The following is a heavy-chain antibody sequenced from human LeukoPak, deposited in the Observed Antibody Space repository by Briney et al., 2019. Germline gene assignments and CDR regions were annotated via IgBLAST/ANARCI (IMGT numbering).Heavy chain of an antibody. Sequence: PSETLSLTCTVSGGSISSYYWSWIRQPPGKGLEWIGSIYHSGSTYFNPSLKSRVTISVDTSKNQFSLKLSSVTAADTAVYYCARVYGDYVHWFDPWGQGTLVTVSS. CDR3: ARVYGDYVHWFDP. J-gene: IGHJ5*02. D-gene: IGHD4-17*01. V-gene: IGHV4-59*12. CDR1: GGSISSYY. CDR2: IYHSGST.